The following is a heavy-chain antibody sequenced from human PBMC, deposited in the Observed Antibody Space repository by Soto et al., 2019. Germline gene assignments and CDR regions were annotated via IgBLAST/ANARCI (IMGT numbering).Heavy chain of an antibody. CDR1: GYTFIRYG. CDR2: ISPYNAYT. D-gene: IGHD3-16*01. CDR3: ARGGYYDNSWGKLRHYGLDV. J-gene: IGHJ6*02. V-gene: IGHV1-18*01. Sequence: QVQLAQSANEVKKPGASVRVSCKAAGYTFIRYGIAWVRQAPGQGLERMGWISPYNAYTVYAQKFQGRVSMTAYTSRRTVYMNLMGMNSDDTAVYYCARGGYYDNSWGKLRHYGLDVWGQGTSVSFAS.